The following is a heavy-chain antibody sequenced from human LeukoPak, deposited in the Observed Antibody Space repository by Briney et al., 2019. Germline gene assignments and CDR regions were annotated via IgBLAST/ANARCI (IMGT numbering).Heavy chain of an antibody. CDR2: IFYSGST. CDR1: GGSISNINYY. J-gene: IGHJ3*01. D-gene: IGHD2-21*02. CDR3: AVGGTYCGRDCSAFDF. Sequence: SETLSLTCTVSGGSISNINYYWGWLRQPPGKGLEWIGSIFYSGSTFYNPSLKSRVTISVDTSKNQFSLKLRSMTAADTAVYYCAVGGTYCGRDCSAFDFWGQGTMVTVSS. V-gene: IGHV4-39*07.